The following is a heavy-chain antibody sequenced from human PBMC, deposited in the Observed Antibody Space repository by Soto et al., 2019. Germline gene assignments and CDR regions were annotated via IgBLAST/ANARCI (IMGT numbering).Heavy chain of an antibody. CDR3: AKYSGSYPVYNGLSL. D-gene: IGHD1-26*01. V-gene: IGHV3-23*01. Sequence: VQLLESGGGLVQPGGSLRLSCAASGFPFSTSAMNWVRQAPGKGLEWVSIISASSDAAYYAESVKGRFVSSRDNSKNTLYLQMNSLRAEDTAVYYCAKYSGSYPVYNGLSLWGQGTTVTVS. CDR2: ISASSDAA. J-gene: IGHJ6*02. CDR1: GFPFSTSA.